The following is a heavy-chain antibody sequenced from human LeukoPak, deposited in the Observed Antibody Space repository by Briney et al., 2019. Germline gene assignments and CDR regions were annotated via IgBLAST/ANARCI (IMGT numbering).Heavy chain of an antibody. D-gene: IGHD2-15*01. Sequence: ASVKVSCKASGYTFTGYYMHWVRQAPGQGLEWMGWINPNSGGTNYAQKFQGRVTMTRDTSISTAYMELSRLRSDDTAVYYCARGPLVVLAATPFDYWGEGTLVTVSS. CDR3: ARGPLVVLAATPFDY. V-gene: IGHV1-2*02. J-gene: IGHJ4*02. CDR2: INPNSGGT. CDR1: GYTFTGYY.